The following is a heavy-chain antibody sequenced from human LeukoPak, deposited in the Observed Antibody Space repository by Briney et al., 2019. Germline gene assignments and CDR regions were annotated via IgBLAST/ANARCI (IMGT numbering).Heavy chain of an antibody. Sequence: GGSLRLSCAASGFTVSSNYMSWVRQAPGKGLEWVSVIYSGGSTYYADSVKGRFTISRDNSKNTLYLQMNSLRAEDTAVYYCAREGGYSYGYIDYWGQGTLATVSS. D-gene: IGHD5-18*01. V-gene: IGHV3-53*01. CDR1: GFTVSSNY. CDR3: AREGGYSYGYIDY. CDR2: IYSGGST. J-gene: IGHJ4*02.